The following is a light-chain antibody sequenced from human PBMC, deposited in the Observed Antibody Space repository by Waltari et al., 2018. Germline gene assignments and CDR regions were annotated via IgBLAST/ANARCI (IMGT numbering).Light chain of an antibody. CDR1: QSLVHSDGNTY. V-gene: IGKV2-30*02. Sequence: DVVMTQSPLSLPVTLGQPASISCQSSQSLVHSDGNTYLAWLQQRPGQSPRRLMYKVSNRGSGVPDRVSAGGSGTDFTLKISRVEAEDVGVYYCMQGTHWPLTFGGGTKVEIK. CDR2: KVS. J-gene: IGKJ4*01. CDR3: MQGTHWPLT.